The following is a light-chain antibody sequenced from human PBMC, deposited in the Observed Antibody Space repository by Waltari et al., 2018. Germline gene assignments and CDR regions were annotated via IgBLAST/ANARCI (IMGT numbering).Light chain of an antibody. CDR2: LGS. Sequence: DIVMTQSPLSLPVTPGEPASIPFRSSQSLLHSNGYNYLDWYLQKPGQSPQLLIYLGSNRASGVPDRFSGSGSGTDFTLKISRVEAEDVGVYYCMQALQTPLFTFGPGTKVDIK. CDR3: MQALQTPLFT. J-gene: IGKJ3*01. CDR1: QSLLHSNGYNY. V-gene: IGKV2-28*01.